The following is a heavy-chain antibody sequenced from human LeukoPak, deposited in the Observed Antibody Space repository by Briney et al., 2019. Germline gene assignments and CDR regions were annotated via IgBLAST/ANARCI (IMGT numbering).Heavy chain of an antibody. CDR1: GVSISNYY. D-gene: IGHD3-22*01. CDR3: ARDRGGYLDSYFDY. V-gene: IGHV4-59*01. J-gene: IGHJ4*02. Sequence: AEILSLTCVVSGVSISNYYWSWLRQSPGKGLEWIEYMYNIERNNYNPSLRSRVTMSADTSKNQFSLKLTSVTAADTAVYYCARDRGGYLDSYFDYWGPGTLVTV. CDR2: MYNIERN.